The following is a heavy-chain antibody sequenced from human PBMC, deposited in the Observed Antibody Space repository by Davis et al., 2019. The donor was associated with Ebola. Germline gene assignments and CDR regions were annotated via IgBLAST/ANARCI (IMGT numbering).Heavy chain of an antibody. CDR3: ARDSGWSGVVS. D-gene: IGHD6-19*01. V-gene: IGHV3-7*03. Sequence: PGGSLRLSCAVSGFTFSDHAMSWVRQAPGKGLEWVANIKQDGSDKNYVDSVKGRFTISRDNAKNSLYLQMNSLRAEDTAVYYCARDSGWSGVVSWGQGTLVTVSS. J-gene: IGHJ5*01. CDR1: GFTFSDHA. CDR2: IKQDGSDK.